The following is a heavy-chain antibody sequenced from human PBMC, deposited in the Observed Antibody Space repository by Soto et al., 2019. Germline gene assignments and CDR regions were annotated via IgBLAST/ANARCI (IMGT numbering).Heavy chain of an antibody. J-gene: IGHJ6*02. CDR3: VKDGSSGWPYFDDMDV. CDR1: GFTFSSYG. D-gene: IGHD6-19*01. V-gene: IGHV3-30*18. Sequence: LRLSCAASGFTFSSYGMHWVRQAPGKGLEWVAVILYDGSKKYYADSVKGRFTISRDNSKNALYLQMSSLRAEDTALYYCVKDGSSGWPYFDDMDVWGRGTTVTVSS. CDR2: ILYDGSKK.